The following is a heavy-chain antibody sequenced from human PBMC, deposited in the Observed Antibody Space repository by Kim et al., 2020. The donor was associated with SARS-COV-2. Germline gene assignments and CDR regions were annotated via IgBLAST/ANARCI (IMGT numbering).Heavy chain of an antibody. CDR2: IRSKAYGGTT. Sequence: GGSLRLSCTASGFTFGDYAMSWVRQAPGKGLEWVGFIRSKAYGGTTEYAASVKGRFTISRDDSKSISYLQMNSLKTEDTAVYYCTRGFTYYDSSGYYIWGQGTLVTVSS. CDR3: TRGFTYYDSSGYYI. D-gene: IGHD3-22*01. V-gene: IGHV3-49*04. CDR1: GFTFGDYA. J-gene: IGHJ4*02.